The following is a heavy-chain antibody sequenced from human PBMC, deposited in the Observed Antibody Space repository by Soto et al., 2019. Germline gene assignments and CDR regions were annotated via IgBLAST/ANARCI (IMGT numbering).Heavy chain of an antibody. CDR3: ARDRAYYYDSSGYYYDY. CDR2: ISAYNGNT. J-gene: IGHJ4*02. CDR1: GYTFTSYG. Sequence: ASVKVSCKASGYTFTSYGISWVRQAPGQGLEWMGWISAYNGNTNYAQKLQGRVTMTTDTSTSTAYMELRSLRSDDTAVYYCARDRAYYYDSSGYYYDYWGQGTLVTVYS. D-gene: IGHD3-22*01. V-gene: IGHV1-18*01.